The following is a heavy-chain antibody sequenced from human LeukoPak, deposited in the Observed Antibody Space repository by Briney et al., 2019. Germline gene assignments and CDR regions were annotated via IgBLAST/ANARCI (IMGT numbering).Heavy chain of an antibody. J-gene: IGHJ4*02. D-gene: IGHD5-18*01. CDR3: VRGGRGTAVVLAY. Sequence: HPGGPLRLSCAASGFTFSSYSMNWLRQAPGKGLEWVSYISSSSTTIYYADPVKGRFTISRDNAKNSLYLQMNSLRAEDTAVYYYVRGGRGTAVVLAYLGQGTLVTVSS. CDR2: ISSSSTTI. CDR1: GFTFSSYS. V-gene: IGHV3-48*01.